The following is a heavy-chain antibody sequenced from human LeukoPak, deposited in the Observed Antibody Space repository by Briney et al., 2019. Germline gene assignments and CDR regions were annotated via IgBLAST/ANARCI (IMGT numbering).Heavy chain of an antibody. D-gene: IGHD1-26*01. CDR3: ARVAPVGATTDY. J-gene: IGHJ4*02. V-gene: IGHV1-24*01. Sequence: ASVKVSCKVSGYTLTELSMHWVRQAPGKGLEWMGGFDPEDGETIYAQKFQGRVTMTEDTSTDTAYMELSSLRSDDTAVYYCARVAPVGATTDYWGQGTLVTVSS. CDR2: FDPEDGET. CDR1: GYTLTELS.